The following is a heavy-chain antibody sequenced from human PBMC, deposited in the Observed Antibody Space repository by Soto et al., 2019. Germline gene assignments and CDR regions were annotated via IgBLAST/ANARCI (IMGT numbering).Heavy chain of an antibody. CDR3: AGEIAAAGYNLFDP. J-gene: IGHJ5*02. CDR1: GGTFSSYA. Sequence: SVKVSCKASGGTFSSYAISWVRQAPGQGLEWMGGIIPIFGTANYAQKFQGRVTITADESTSTAYMELSSLRSEDTAVYYCAGEIAAAGYNLFDPCGQGTLVTVSS. V-gene: IGHV1-69*13. CDR2: IIPIFGTA. D-gene: IGHD6-13*01.